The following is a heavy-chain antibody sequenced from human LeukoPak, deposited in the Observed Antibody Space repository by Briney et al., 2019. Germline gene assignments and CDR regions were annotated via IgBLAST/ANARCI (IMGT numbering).Heavy chain of an antibody. D-gene: IGHD6-19*01. CDR3: TKDKEGQWLGDFDY. V-gene: IGHV3-9*01. CDR2: VTWNSGTI. J-gene: IGHJ4*02. CDR1: GFTFGDYA. Sequence: PGRSLRLSCTGSGFTFGDYAMHWVRQAPGKGLEWVSGVTWNSGTIVYADSVKGRFTISRDNAKKSLFLEMNSLREDDTAFYYCTKDKEGQWLGDFDYWGQGTLVTVSS.